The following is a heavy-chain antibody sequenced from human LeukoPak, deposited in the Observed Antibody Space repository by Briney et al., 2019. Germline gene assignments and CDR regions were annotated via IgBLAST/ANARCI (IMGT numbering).Heavy chain of an antibody. D-gene: IGHD5-12*01. V-gene: IGHV4-39*01. Sequence: SETLSLTCTVSGGSISSSSNYWGWIRQPPGKGLEWIGSIYYSGNTYYNPSLKSRVTISVDTSKNQFSLRLSSVTAADTAVYYCARKYSGYDGDFDYWGQGTLVTVSS. CDR1: GGSISSSSNY. CDR2: IYYSGNT. J-gene: IGHJ4*02. CDR3: ARKYSGYDGDFDY.